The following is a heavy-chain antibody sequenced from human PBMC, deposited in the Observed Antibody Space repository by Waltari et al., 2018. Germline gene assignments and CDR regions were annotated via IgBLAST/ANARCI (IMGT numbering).Heavy chain of an antibody. J-gene: IGHJ1*01. CDR1: GFSFTSYA. D-gene: IGHD3-22*01. CDR2: IIYSGGST. Sequence: EVQLLESGGALVQPGGSLRLSCAASGFSFTSYAMVWVRQAPGKGLEWVSIIYSGGSTYYADSVKGRFTVSRDNSKNTLYLEMHSRRTEDTAVYYCARTGRGNHYDSSDFQYWGQGTLVTVSS. V-gene: IGHV3-23*03. CDR3: ARTGRGNHYDSSDFQY.